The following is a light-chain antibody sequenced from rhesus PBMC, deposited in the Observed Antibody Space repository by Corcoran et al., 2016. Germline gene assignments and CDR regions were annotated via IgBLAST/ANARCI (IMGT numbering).Light chain of an antibody. V-gene: IGKV2-72*01. J-gene: IGKJ2*01. Sequence: IVLTQTPLSLPITPGEPASISCRSSQSLLHSNGNTYLHWYLQRPGQSPQLLIYGGSNRASGVPARFSGMGSGTDFTLKITKVEAEDVGVYYCVQAIAFPYLFGQGTKVEIK. CDR1: QSLLHSNGNTY. CDR3: VQAIAFPYL. CDR2: GGS.